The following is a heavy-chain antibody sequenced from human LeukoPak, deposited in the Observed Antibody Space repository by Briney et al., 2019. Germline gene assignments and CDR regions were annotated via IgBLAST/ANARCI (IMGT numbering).Heavy chain of an antibody. Sequence: PGGSLRLSCTASGFTFSTYAMRWVRQAPGKGLEWVSAIIGSGGSTYYGDSVRGRFTISRDNSKNTLYLQMNSLRADDTALYYCAKDRESGSPIYGWFDPWAGEPWSPSPQ. CDR2: IIGSGGST. CDR3: AKDRESGSPIYGWFDP. V-gene: IGHV3-23*01. J-gene: IGHJ5*02. CDR1: GFTFSTYA. D-gene: IGHD6-13*01.